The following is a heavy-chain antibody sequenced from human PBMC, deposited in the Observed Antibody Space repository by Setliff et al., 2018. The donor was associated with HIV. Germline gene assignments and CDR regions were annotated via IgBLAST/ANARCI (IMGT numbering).Heavy chain of an antibody. CDR1: GYTFTSYD. D-gene: IGHD6-19*01. J-gene: IGHJ5*02. CDR3: VRGYRGAWNSWFDA. CDR2: LNPSEGTT. V-gene: IGHV1-46*01. Sequence: ASVKVSCKASGYTFTSYDINWVRQAPGQGLEWMGILNPSEGTTSFAQKFQGRVTMTRDTSTSTVYMDLSSLRADDTAVYYCVRGYRGAWNSWFDAWGQGTRVTVSS.